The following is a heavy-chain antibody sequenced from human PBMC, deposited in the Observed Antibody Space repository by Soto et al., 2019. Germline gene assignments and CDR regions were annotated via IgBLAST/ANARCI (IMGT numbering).Heavy chain of an antibody. CDR2: IHYSGST. J-gene: IGHJ1*01. CDR3: ARGNGGYRYVYAY. Sequence: SETLSLTCTVSGGSISSYYWSWIRQPPGKGLEWIGYIHYSGSTNYSPSLKSRVTISVDTSENQFSLKLSSVTAADTAVYYCARGNGGYRYVYAYWGQRTPVTVSS. CDR1: GGSISSYY. D-gene: IGHD5-18*01. V-gene: IGHV4-59*01.